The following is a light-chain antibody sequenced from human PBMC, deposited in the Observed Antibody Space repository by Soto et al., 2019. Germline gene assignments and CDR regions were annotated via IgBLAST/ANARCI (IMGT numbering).Light chain of an antibody. CDR2: DAS. Sequence: DIQMTQSPSTLSASVGDRVTITCRASQSVSTWLAWYQQKPGIAPKLLIYDASSLESGVPSRFSGSGSGTEFTLTISSLQPDDFATHYCQQYSNYMLTFGGGTKVEIK. CDR3: QQYSNYMLT. CDR1: QSVSTW. V-gene: IGKV1-5*01. J-gene: IGKJ4*01.